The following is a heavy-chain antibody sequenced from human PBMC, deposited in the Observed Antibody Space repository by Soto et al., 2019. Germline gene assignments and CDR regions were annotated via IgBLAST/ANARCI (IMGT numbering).Heavy chain of an antibody. CDR2: ISAYNGNT. D-gene: IGHD2-2*01. Sequence: ASVKVSCKASGYTFTSYGISWVRQAPGQGLEWMGWISAYNGNTNYAQKLQGRVTMTTDTSTSTAYMELRSLRSDDTAVYYCARGGVYCSSTSCYVHFQHWGQGTLVTVSS. CDR1: GYTFTSYG. CDR3: ARGGVYCSSTSCYVHFQH. V-gene: IGHV1-18*01. J-gene: IGHJ1*01.